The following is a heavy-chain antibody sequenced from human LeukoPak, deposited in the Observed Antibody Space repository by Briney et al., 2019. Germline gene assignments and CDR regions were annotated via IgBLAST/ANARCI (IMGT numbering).Heavy chain of an antibody. Sequence: ASVKVSCKASGYTFTGYRMHWVRQAPGQGLEWMGWINPNSGGTKYTQKFQGRVTMTRDTSISTAYMELSRLRSDDTAVYYCARESRGILNYFDYWGQGTLVTVSS. CDR2: INPNSGGT. D-gene: IGHD3-22*01. V-gene: IGHV1-2*02. CDR3: ARESRGILNYFDY. J-gene: IGHJ4*02. CDR1: GYTFTGYR.